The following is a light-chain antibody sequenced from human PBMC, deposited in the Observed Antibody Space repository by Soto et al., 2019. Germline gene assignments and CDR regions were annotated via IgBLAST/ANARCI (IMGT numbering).Light chain of an antibody. CDR3: QQLNSYPIT. Sequence: DIQLTQSPSLLSASVGDRVTITCRASQGITTYLAWYQQKPGKAPNLLIYAASSLQSGVPSRFSGSGSGTEFTLTISSLQPEDFATYYCQQLNSYPITFGQGTRLEIK. CDR2: AAS. V-gene: IGKV1-9*01. J-gene: IGKJ5*01. CDR1: QGITTY.